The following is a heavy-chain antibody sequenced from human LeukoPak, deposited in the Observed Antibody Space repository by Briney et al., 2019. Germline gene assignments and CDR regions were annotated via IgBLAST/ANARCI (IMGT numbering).Heavy chain of an antibody. CDR2: ISSSGSTI. CDR1: GFTFSSYE. V-gene: IGHV3-48*03. J-gene: IGHJ6*04. D-gene: IGHD3-10*02. Sequence: GSLRLSCAASGFTFSSYEMNWVRQAPGKGLEWVSYISSSGSTIYYADSVKGRFTISRDNAKNSLYLQMNSLRAEDTAVYYCVELGITMIGGVWGKGTTVTISS. CDR3: VELGITMIGGV.